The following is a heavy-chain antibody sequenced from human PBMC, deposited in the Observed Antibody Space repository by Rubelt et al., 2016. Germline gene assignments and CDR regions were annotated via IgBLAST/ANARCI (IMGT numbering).Heavy chain of an antibody. Sequence: QVQLVQSGAEVKKPGASVKVSCKASGYTFTGYYMHWVRQAPGQGLEWMGWINPNSGGTNVARRLWGWVTRTRDTSCSTAYMERRRLRSDDTAVYYGARTNGDSAYGMDVWGQGTTVTVSS. D-gene: IGHD4-17*01. V-gene: IGHV1-2*04. CDR3: ARTNGDSAYGMDV. J-gene: IGHJ6*02. CDR2: INPNSGGT. CDR1: GYTFTGYY.